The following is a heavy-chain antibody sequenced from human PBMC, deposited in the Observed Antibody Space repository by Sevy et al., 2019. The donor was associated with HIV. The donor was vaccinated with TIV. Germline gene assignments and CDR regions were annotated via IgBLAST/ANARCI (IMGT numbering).Heavy chain of an antibody. V-gene: IGHV4-34*01. CDR2: VSQSGSA. Sequence: SETLSLTCAVSGVSFSDYYWAWTRQPPGKGLEWIGEVSQSGSANYNPSLRSRVIMSLDTSNNHFSLKLTSVTAADTAVYYCARGPLFSPEYCSGGTCPTIDYWSQGTLVTVSS. J-gene: IGHJ4*02. CDR1: GVSFSDYY. D-gene: IGHD2-15*01. CDR3: ARGPLFSPEYCSGGTCPTIDY.